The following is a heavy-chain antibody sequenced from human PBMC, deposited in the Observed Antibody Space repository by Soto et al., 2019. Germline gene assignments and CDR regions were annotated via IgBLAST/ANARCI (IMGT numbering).Heavy chain of an antibody. CDR1: GFTFSSYA. CDR2: ISGSGGST. V-gene: IGHV3-23*01. Sequence: EVQLLESGGGLVQPGGSLRLSCAASGFTFSSYAMSWVRQAPGKGLEWVSAISGSGGSTYYADSVKGRFTISRDNSKNKTYMQMNSLRAEDTAVYYCAKDQGSARMLYCFDYWGQGTLVTVSS. CDR3: AKDQGSARMLYCFDY. D-gene: IGHD2-8*01. J-gene: IGHJ4*02.